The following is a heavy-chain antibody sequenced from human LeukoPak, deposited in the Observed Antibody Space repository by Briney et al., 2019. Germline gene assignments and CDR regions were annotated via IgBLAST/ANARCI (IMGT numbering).Heavy chain of an antibody. V-gene: IGHV4-38-2*02. CDR2: IYHSGST. J-gene: IGHJ6*03. CDR3: ARGLVPAAHYYYYMDV. CDR1: GYSISSGYY. Sequence: SETLSLTCTVSGYSISSGYYWGWIRQPPGKGLEWIGSIYHSGSTYYNPSLKSRVTISVDTSKNQFSLKLSSVTAADTAVYYCARGLVPAAHYYYYMDVWGKGTTVTVSS. D-gene: IGHD2-2*01.